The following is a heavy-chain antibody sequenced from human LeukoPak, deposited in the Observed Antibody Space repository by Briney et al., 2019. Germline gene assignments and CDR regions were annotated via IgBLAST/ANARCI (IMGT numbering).Heavy chain of an antibody. CDR1: SGSVTTGTYH. J-gene: IGHJ5*02. V-gene: IGHV4-39*07. Sequence: PSETLSLTCSVSSGSVTTGTYHWAWIRQPPGKELEWIGSVYFDGGTHYNRSLQSRVAISVDTSKNQYSLRLSSVTAADTAVYYCARDHYYDGRGRFDPWGQGTLVTVSS. CDR3: ARDHYYDGRGRFDP. CDR2: VYFDGGT. D-gene: IGHD3-16*01.